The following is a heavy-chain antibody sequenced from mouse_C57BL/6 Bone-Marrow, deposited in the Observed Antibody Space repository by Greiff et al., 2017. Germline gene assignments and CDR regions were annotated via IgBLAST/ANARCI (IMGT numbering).Heavy chain of an antibody. J-gene: IGHJ3*01. CDR1: GYAFSSSW. V-gene: IGHV1-82*01. D-gene: IGHD2-2*01. CDR3: ADGYAWFAY. CDR2: IYPGDGDT. Sequence: QVQLKESGPELVKPGASVKISCKASGYAFSSSWMNWVKQRPGKGLEWIGRIYPGDGDTNYNGKFKGKATLTADKSSSTAYMQLSRLTSEDSAVYFCADGYAWFAYWGQGTLVTVSA.